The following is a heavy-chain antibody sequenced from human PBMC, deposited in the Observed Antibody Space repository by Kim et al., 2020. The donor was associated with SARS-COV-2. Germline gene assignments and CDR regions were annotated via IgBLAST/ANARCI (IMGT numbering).Heavy chain of an antibody. V-gene: IGHV4-34*01. J-gene: IGHJ4*02. Sequence: YNPSLKSRVTISVDTSKNQFSLKLSSVTAADTAVYYCARGNTEGGAVGDYWGQGTLVTVSS. D-gene: IGHD3-16*01. CDR3: ARGNTEGGAVGDY.